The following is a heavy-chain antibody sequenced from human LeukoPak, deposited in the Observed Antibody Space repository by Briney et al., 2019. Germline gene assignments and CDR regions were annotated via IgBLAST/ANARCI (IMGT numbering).Heavy chain of an antibody. Sequence: SETLSLTCTVSGGSISSGGYYWSWIRQHPGKGLEWIGYIYYSGSTYYNPSLKSRVTISVDTSKNQFSLKLSSVTAADTAVYYCARESYGYCSGGSCDVLQNWFDPWGQGTLVTVSS. J-gene: IGHJ5*02. CDR1: GGSISSGGYY. CDR2: IYYSGST. CDR3: ARESYGYCSGGSCDVLQNWFDP. V-gene: IGHV4-31*03. D-gene: IGHD2-15*01.